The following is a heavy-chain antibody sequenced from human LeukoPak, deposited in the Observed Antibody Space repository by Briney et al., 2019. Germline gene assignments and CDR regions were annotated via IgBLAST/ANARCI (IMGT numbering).Heavy chain of an antibody. CDR3: ASLWFGELFGFDY. D-gene: IGHD3-10*01. CDR1: GFTFSSYG. CDR2: IRYDGSNK. J-gene: IGHJ4*02. V-gene: IGHV3-30*02. Sequence: GGSLRLSCAASGFTFSSYGMHWVRQAPGKGLEWVAFIRYDGSNKYYAGSVKGRFTISRDNSKNTLYLQMNSLRAEDTAVYYCASLWFGELFGFDYWGQGTLVTVSS.